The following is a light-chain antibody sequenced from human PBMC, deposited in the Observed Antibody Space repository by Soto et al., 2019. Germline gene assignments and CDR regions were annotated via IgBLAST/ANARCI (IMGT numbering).Light chain of an antibody. CDR3: QQYCSSWT. J-gene: IGKJ1*01. V-gene: IGKV3-20*01. CDR1: QRVSSSY. CDR2: GAS. Sequence: EIVLTQSPGTLYLSPGERATLSCRASQRVSSSYLAWYQQKPGQAPRLLIYGASSRATGIPDRFSGSGSGTDFTLTISRLEPEGFAVYYCQQYCSSWTFGQGTKVEIK.